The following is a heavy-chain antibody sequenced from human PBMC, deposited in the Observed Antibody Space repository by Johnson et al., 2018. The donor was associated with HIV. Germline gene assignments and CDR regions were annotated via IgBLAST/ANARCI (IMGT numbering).Heavy chain of an antibody. Sequence: VQLVESGGGLVQPGGSLRLSSAASGFTFNNYAMHWVRQAPGRGLEYVAAISSNGGSTYYGNSVKGRFTISRDNSKNTLYLPMGSLRDEAMAVYYCARVGSGSYYARDAFDVWGQGTMVTVSS. CDR3: ARVGSGSYYARDAFDV. V-gene: IGHV3-64*01. J-gene: IGHJ3*01. CDR1: GFTFNNYA. CDR2: ISSNGGST. D-gene: IGHD1-26*01.